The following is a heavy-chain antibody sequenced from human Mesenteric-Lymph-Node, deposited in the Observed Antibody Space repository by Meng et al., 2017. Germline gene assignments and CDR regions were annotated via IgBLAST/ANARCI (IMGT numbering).Heavy chain of an antibody. CDR2: IIPIFGTA. D-gene: IGHD5-18*01. CDR3: ASSKAMADAFDI. CDR1: GGTFSSYA. Sequence: SVKVSCKASGGTFSSYAISWVRQAPGQGLEWMGGIIPIFGTANYAQKFQGRVTITADKSTSTAYMELSSLRSEDTAVYYCASSKAMADAFDIWGQGTMVTVSS. J-gene: IGHJ3*02. V-gene: IGHV1-69*06.